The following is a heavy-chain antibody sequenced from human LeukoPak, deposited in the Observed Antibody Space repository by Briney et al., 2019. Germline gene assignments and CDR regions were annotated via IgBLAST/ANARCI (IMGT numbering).Heavy chain of an antibody. CDR1: GGSFSGYY. D-gene: IGHD2-2*01. CDR3: ARRGYCSSTSCYAYFDY. CDR2: INHSGST. V-gene: IGHV4-34*01. J-gene: IGHJ4*02. Sequence: PSETLSLTCAVYGGSFSGYYWSWIRQPPGKGLAWIGEINHSGSTNYNPSLKGRVTISVDTSKNQFSLKLSSVTAADTAVYYCARRGYCSSTSCYAYFDYWGQGTLVTVSS.